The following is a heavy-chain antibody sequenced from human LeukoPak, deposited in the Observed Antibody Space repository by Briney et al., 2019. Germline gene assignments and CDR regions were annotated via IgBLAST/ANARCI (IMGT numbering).Heavy chain of an antibody. D-gene: IGHD3-10*01. Sequence: SETLSLTCAVSGGSISSGGYSWSWIRQPPGKGLEWIGYIYHSGSTYYNLSLKSRVTISVDRSKNQFSLKLSSVTAADTAVYYCARLRGSGSYLYYFDYWGQGTLVTVSS. CDR3: ARLRGSGSYLYYFDY. J-gene: IGHJ4*02. V-gene: IGHV4-30-2*01. CDR2: IYHSGST. CDR1: GGSISSGGYS.